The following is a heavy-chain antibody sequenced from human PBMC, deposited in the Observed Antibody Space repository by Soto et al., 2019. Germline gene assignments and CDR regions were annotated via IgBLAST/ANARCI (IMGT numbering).Heavy chain of an antibody. J-gene: IGHJ6*02. CDR3: SRGRPYCSSPRCKGMDV. D-gene: IGHD2-2*01. Sequence: EVQLVESGGGLVQPGGSLRLSCAGSGFTFIDFEMHWVRQAPGKGLEWLSYISTSSSTIYYADSVKGRFTISRDNAKNSLSLQMNSLRAEDTAIYYCSRGRPYCSSPRCKGMDVWGQGTTVTVSS. V-gene: IGHV3-48*03. CDR1: GFTFIDFE. CDR2: ISTSSSTI.